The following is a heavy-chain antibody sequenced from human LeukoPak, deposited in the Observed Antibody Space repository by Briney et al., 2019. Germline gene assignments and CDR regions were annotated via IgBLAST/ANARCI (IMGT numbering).Heavy chain of an antibody. V-gene: IGHV4-30-4*08. CDR1: GGSISSGDYY. CDR3: ATYYAGRGGSGY. Sequence: SETLSLTCTVSGGSISSGDYYWSWIRQPPGKGLEWIGYSGNTDYNPSLNSRVTISVDTSKNQLSLRLSSVTTADTAVYFCATYYAGRGGSGYWGQGTLVTVSS. CDR2: SGNT. J-gene: IGHJ4*02. D-gene: IGHD3-10*01.